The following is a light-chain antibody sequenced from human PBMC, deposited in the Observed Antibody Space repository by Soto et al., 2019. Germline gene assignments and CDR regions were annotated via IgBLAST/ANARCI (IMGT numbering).Light chain of an antibody. Sequence: EIVMTQSPVTLSVSPGEGTTLSCRASQNIRTDLAWYQHKPGQAPRLLIFHASTRVTGLPARFRASGSGTEFTLTISSLQSEDFAVYYCQQYHNWPPYSFGQGTKLDIK. CDR3: QQYHNWPPYS. CDR1: QNIRTD. J-gene: IGKJ2*03. CDR2: HAS. V-gene: IGKV3-15*01.